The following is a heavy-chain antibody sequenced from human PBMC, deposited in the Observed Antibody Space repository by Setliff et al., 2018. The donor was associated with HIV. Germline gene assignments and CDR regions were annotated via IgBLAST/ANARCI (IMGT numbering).Heavy chain of an antibody. J-gene: IGHJ4*02. V-gene: IGHV4-4*02. CDR2: IYHNGNT. CDR1: GGSISSSNW. CDR3: ARDWRAYGVLGS. D-gene: IGHD4-17*01. Sequence: PSETLSLTCAVSGGSISSSNWWSWVRQPPGKGLEWIGEIYHNGNTNYSPSLKNLVTMSVDNSKNQFSLMVRSVTAADTAVYYCARDWRAYGVLGSWGQGMLVTVSS.